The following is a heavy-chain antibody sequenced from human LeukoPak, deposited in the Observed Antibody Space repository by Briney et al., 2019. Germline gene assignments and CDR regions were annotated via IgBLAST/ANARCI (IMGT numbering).Heavy chain of an antibody. J-gene: IGHJ4*02. V-gene: IGHV3-21*01. CDR1: GFIFSSFR. Sequence: GGSPRLSCAASGFIFSSFRMNWVRQAPGKGLECVSSISSSGSLIYYADSMKGRFTVSRDNAKNSLFLQLNSLRAEDTAVYYCARNYYDSSGYYYAFDYWGQGTLVTVSS. CDR2: ISSSGSLI. CDR3: ARNYYDSSGYYYAFDY. D-gene: IGHD3-22*01.